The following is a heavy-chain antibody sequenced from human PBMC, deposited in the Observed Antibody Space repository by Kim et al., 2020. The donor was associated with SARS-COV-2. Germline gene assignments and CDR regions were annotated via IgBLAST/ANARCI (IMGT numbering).Heavy chain of an antibody. D-gene: IGHD3-16*02. CDR2: ISGSGGST. CDR3: AKAHGVTFGGVIVSPFDY. Sequence: GGSLRLSCAASGFTFSSYAMSWVRQAPGKGLEWVSAISGSGGSTYYADSVKGRFTISRDNSKNTLYLQMNSLRAEDTAVYYCAKAHGVTFGGVIVSPFDYWGQGTLVTVSS. V-gene: IGHV3-23*01. J-gene: IGHJ4*02. CDR1: GFTFSSYA.